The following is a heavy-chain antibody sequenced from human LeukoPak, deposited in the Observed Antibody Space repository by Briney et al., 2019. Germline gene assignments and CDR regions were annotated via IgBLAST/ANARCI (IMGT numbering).Heavy chain of an antibody. CDR3: AREGSSSWYDY. Sequence: SVKVSCKASGGTFSSYAISWVRQAPGQGLEWMGRIIPIFGITNYAQKFQGRVTITADKSTSTAYMELSRLRSDDTAVYYCAREGSSSWYDYWGQGTLVTVSS. J-gene: IGHJ4*02. CDR2: IIPIFGIT. V-gene: IGHV1-69*04. D-gene: IGHD6-13*01. CDR1: GGTFSSYA.